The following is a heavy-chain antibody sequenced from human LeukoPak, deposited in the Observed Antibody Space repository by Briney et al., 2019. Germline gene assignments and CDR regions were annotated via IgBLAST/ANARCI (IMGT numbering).Heavy chain of an antibody. CDR2: MYTSGVT. CDR1: GDSISNYY. Sequence: SETLSLTCTVSGDSISNYYWSWIRQPAGKGLEWIGRMYTSGVTHYNPSLKSRATMSVDTSKNQLSLRLSSVTAADRAVYYCARGYCSSTSCYPYWYFDLWGRGTLVTVSS. CDR3: ARGYCSSTSCYPYWYFDL. V-gene: IGHV4-4*07. D-gene: IGHD2-2*01. J-gene: IGHJ2*01.